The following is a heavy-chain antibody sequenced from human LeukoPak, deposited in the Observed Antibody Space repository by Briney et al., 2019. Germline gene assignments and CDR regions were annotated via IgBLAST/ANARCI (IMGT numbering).Heavy chain of an antibody. CDR2: ISYDGSNK. J-gene: IGHJ4*02. CDR3: AKSRLLWFGESSFDY. D-gene: IGHD3-10*01. CDR1: GFTFSSYG. V-gene: IGHV3-30*18. Sequence: GALRLSCAASGFTFSSYGMHWVRQAPGKGLEWVAVISYDGSNKYYADSVKGRFTISRDNSKNTLYLQMNSLRAEDTAVYYCAKSRLLWFGESSFDYWGQGTLVTVSS.